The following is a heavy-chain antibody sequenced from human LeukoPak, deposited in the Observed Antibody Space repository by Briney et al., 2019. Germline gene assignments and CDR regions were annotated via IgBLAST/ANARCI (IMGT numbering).Heavy chain of an antibody. D-gene: IGHD6-13*01. CDR2: IYYSGST. CDR3: ARVEAAAGNGMDV. J-gene: IGHJ6*02. CDR1: GGSTSSYY. V-gene: IGHV4-59*12. Sequence: PSETLSLTCTVSGGSTSSYYWSWIRQPPGKGLEWIGYIYYSGSTNYNPSLKSRVTMSVDTSKNQFSLKLSSVTAADTAVYYCARVEAAAGNGMDVWGQGTTVTVSS.